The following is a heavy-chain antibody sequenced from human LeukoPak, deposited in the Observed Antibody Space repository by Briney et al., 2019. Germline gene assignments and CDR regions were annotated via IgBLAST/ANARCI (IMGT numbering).Heavy chain of an antibody. J-gene: IGHJ4*02. CDR2: IYTSGST. D-gene: IGHD3-3*01. V-gene: IGHV4-4*07. CDR3: ARARRDSGYYKVDY. Sequence: SETLSLTCTVSGGSISSYDWSWIRQPAGKGLEWIGRIYTSGSTNYNPSLKSRVTMSVDKSKNQFSLNLNSVTAADTAVYYCARARRDSGYYKVDYWGQGTLVTVSS. CDR1: GGSISSYD.